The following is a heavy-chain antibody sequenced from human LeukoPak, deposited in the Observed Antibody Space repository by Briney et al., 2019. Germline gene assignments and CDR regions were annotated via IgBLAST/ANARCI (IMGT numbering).Heavy chain of an antibody. CDR1: GYTFTNYD. Sequence: ASVKVSCKASGYTFTNYDINWVRQATGQGLEWMGWMNPNSGNTGYAQKFQGRVTITRNTSISTAYMELRSLRSEDTAVYYCATEDYYDSGSYDHWGQGTLVTVSS. D-gene: IGHD3-22*01. J-gene: IGHJ5*02. CDR2: MNPNSGNT. V-gene: IGHV1-8*03. CDR3: ATEDYYDSGSYDH.